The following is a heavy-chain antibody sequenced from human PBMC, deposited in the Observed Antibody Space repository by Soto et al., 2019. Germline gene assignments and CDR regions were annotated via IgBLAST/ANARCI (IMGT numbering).Heavy chain of an antibody. V-gene: IGHV5-10-1*01. J-gene: IGHJ6*02. Sequence: GESLKISCKGSGYSFTSYWISWVRQMPGIGLEWMGRIDPSDSYTNYSPSFQGHVTISADKSISTAYLQWSSLKASDTAMYYCARPPLNIQESGYYYYGMDVRGQGPTVTASS. CDR2: IDPSDSYT. CDR1: GYSFTSYW. CDR3: ARPPLNIQESGYYYYGMDV. D-gene: IGHD2-15*01.